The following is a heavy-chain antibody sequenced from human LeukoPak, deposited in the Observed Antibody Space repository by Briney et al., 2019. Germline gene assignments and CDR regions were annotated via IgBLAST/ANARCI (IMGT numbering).Heavy chain of an antibody. CDR3: ARVKGSSGFDY. CDR2: IYYSGST. J-gene: IGHJ4*02. D-gene: IGHD3-22*01. Sequence: SETLSLTCTVSGGSISSYYWSWIRQPPGKGLEWIGYIYYSGSTNYNPSLKSRVTISVDTSKNQFSLKLSSVTAADTAVYYCARVKGSSGFDYWGQGTLATVSS. CDR1: GGSISSYY. V-gene: IGHV4-59*01.